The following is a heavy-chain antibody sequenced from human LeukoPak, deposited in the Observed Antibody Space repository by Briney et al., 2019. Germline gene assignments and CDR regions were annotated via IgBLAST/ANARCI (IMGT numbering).Heavy chain of an antibody. CDR1: GFTLSSYG. Sequence: PGGSLRLSCAASGFTLSSYGMSWVRQAPGKGLEWVSSITGSSGYTYYADSVRGRFAISRDNSKNTVFLQMNSLRAEDTAVYYCTTDDPLQIQLWSLYAFDIWGQGTMVTVSS. V-gene: IGHV3-23*01. CDR3: TTDDPLQIQLWSLYAFDI. D-gene: IGHD5-18*01. J-gene: IGHJ3*02. CDR2: ITGSSGYT.